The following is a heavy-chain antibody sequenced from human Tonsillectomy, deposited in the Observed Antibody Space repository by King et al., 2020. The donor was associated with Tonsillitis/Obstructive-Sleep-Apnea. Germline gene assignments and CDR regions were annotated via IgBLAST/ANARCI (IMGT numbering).Heavy chain of an antibody. D-gene: IGHD1-14*01. CDR1: GVTFSSYS. Sequence: QLVQSGGGLVKPGGSLRLSCAASGVTFSSYSMNWVRQVPGKGLEGVSSISSSSIYIYYADSVKGRFTISRDNAKNSLYLQMNSLRAEDTAVYYCARVSPRKGYWGQGTLVTVSS. CDR3: ARVSPRKGY. J-gene: IGHJ4*02. CDR2: ISSSSIYI. V-gene: IGHV3-21*01.